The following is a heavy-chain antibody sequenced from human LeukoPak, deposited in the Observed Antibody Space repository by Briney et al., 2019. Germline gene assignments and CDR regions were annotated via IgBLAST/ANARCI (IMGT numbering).Heavy chain of an antibody. CDR2: ISSSGTTM. CDR3: ARDLGGAGLRKFDP. CDR1: GFTFSDFY. D-gene: IGHD5-12*01. J-gene: IGHJ5*02. Sequence: GGSLRLSCAASGFTFSDFYMSWIRQAPGKGLEWVSYISSSGTTMYYADSVKGRFTISRDNAKNSLYLPMNSLRAEDTAVYYCARDLGGAGLRKFDPWGQGTRVTVSS. V-gene: IGHV3-11*04.